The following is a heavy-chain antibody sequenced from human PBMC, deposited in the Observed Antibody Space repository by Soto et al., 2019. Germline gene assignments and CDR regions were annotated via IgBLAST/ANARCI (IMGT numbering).Heavy chain of an antibody. J-gene: IGHJ6*03. V-gene: IGHV1-2*04. D-gene: IGHD2-2*01. Sequence: ASVKVSCKASGYTFTGYYMHWVRQAPGQGLEWMGWINPNSGGTNYAQKFQGWVTMTRDTSISTAYMELSRLRSDDTAVYYCARAVDRYCSSTSCYGRPWYYYYMDVWGKGTTVTVSS. CDR2: INPNSGGT. CDR1: GYTFTGYY. CDR3: ARAVDRYCSSTSCYGRPWYYYYMDV.